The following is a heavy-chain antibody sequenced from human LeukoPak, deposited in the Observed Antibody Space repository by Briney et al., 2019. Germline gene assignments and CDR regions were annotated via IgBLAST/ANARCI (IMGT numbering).Heavy chain of an antibody. J-gene: IGHJ3*02. V-gene: IGHV1-69*06. Sequence: SVKVSCKASGGTFSSYAISWVRQAPGQGLEWMGGIIPIFGTANYAQKFQGRVTITADKSTSTAYMELSSLRSEDTAVYYCARVGYYDSGHGAFDIWGQGTMVTVSS. CDR1: GGTFSSYA. D-gene: IGHD3-22*01. CDR3: ARVGYYDSGHGAFDI. CDR2: IIPIFGTA.